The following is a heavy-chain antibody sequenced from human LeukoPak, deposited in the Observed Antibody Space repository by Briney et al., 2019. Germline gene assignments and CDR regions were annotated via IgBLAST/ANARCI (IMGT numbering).Heavy chain of an antibody. D-gene: IGHD1-26*01. V-gene: IGHV1-24*01. CDR3: ATDLIRVGATPCY. CDR2: FDPEYGET. CDR1: GYSLTELS. Sequence: GASVKVSCKVSGYSLTELSMHWVRQAPGKGLEWLGGFDPEYGETIYAQKFQGRVTMTEDTSTDTADMELSSLRSEDTTVYYCATDLIRVGATPCYWGQGTLVIVSS. J-gene: IGHJ4*02.